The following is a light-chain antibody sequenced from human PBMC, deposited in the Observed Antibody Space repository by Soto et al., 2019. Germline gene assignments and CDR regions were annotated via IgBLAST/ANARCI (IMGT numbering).Light chain of an antibody. Sequence: QSVLTQSASVSGSPGQSITISCTGTTSDIGRYNFVSWYQQHPGKAPKLIIYEVTVRPSGLSNRFSGSKSGTTASLTISGLQPEDEADYYCSSHTSSTYWVFGGGTQLTVL. V-gene: IGLV2-14*01. CDR1: TSDIGRYNF. CDR3: SSHTSSTYWV. CDR2: EVT. J-gene: IGLJ3*02.